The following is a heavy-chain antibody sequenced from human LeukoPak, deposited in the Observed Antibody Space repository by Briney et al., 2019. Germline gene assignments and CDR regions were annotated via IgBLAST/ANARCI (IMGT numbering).Heavy chain of an antibody. Sequence: TSETLSLTCTVSGGSISSYYWSWIRQPAGKGLEWIGRIYTSGSTNYNPSLKSRVTMSVDTSKNQFSLKLSSVTAADTAVYYCARVAPKGGSSNSPLDYWGQETLVTVSS. D-gene: IGHD1-26*01. CDR2: IYTSGST. V-gene: IGHV4-4*07. J-gene: IGHJ4*02. CDR1: GGSISSYY. CDR3: ARVAPKGGSSNSPLDY.